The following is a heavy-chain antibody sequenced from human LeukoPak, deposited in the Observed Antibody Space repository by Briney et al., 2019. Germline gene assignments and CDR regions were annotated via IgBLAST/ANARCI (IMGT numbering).Heavy chain of an antibody. D-gene: IGHD3-9*01. V-gene: IGHV3-30*04. J-gene: IGHJ4*02. Sequence: GGSLRLSCAASGFAFSNYALHWVRQAPGKGLEWVAVISYDGSNKFYADSVRGRFTISRDNSKNTLFLQMNSLRPEDTAVYYCARGPDYDILADYFDYWGQGTLVTVSS. CDR1: GFAFSNYA. CDR2: ISYDGSNK. CDR3: ARGPDYDILADYFDY.